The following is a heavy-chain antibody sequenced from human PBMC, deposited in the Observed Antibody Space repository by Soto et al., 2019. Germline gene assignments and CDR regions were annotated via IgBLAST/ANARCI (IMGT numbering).Heavy chain of an antibody. D-gene: IGHD6-19*01. V-gene: IGHV3-30*18. J-gene: IGHJ3*02. CDR3: AKDLGDSSGWLLYAFDI. CDR2: ISYDGSNK. Sequence: QVQLVESGGGVVQPGRSLRLSCAASGFTFSSYGMHWVRQAPGKGLEWVAVISYDGSNKYYADSVKGRFTISRDNSKNTLYLQMNSLRAEDTAVYYCAKDLGDSSGWLLYAFDIWGQGTMVTVSS. CDR1: GFTFSSYG.